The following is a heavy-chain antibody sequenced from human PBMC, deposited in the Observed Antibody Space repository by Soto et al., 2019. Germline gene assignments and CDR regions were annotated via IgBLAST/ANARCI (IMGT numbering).Heavy chain of an antibody. J-gene: IGHJ6*02. CDR2: TSSSVYI. CDR1: GFNFNSYT. D-gene: IGHD2-15*01. CDR3: ARDCSGGSCYPGMDV. Sequence: GGSLRLSCAASGFNFNSYTINWVRQAPGKRLEWLSSTSSSVYIFCTDSVRGRFTISRDNAKNSVYLQINSLRAEDTAVYFCARDCSGGSCYPGMDVWGQGTTVTVSS. V-gene: IGHV3-21*01.